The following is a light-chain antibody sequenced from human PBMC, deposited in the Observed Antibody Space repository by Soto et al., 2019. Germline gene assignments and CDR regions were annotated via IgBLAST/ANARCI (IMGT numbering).Light chain of an antibody. J-gene: IGLJ2*01. V-gene: IGLV1-40*01. CDR1: SSNIGAGYD. Sequence: QSVLTQPPSVSGAPGQRVTISCTGSSSNIGAGYDVHWYQQLPGTAPKLLIYGNSNRHSGVPDRFSGHKSGTSASLAITGLQAEDEADYYCQSYDSSLSVVFGGGTKLPVL. CDR3: QSYDSSLSVV. CDR2: GNS.